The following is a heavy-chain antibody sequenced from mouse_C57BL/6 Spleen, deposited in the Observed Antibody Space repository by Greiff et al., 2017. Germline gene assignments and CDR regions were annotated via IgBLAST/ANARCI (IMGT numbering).Heavy chain of an antibody. J-gene: IGHJ1*03. CDR3: AGTGYYGNYWYLDD. CDR1: GYTFTSYW. CDR2: IPPNSGST. D-gene: IGHD2-1*01. Sequence: QVQLQQPGAELVKPGASVKLSCKASGYTFTSYWMHWVKQRPGQGLEWIGMIPPNSGSTNYNEKFKSKATLTVDKSSSTAYMQLSSLPSEDSAVYYCAGTGYYGNYWYLDDWGKGTTVTVSS. V-gene: IGHV1-64*01.